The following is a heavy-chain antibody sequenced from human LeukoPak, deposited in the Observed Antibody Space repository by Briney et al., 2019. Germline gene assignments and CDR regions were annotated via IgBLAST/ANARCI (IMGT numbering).Heavy chain of an antibody. D-gene: IGHD6-13*01. Sequence: SETLSLTCTVSGGSISSSSYYWGWIRQPPGKGLEWIGSIYYSGSTYYAPSLKSRVTISVDTSKNQFSLRLSSVTAADTAVYYCARHVYVAAAPDYWGQGTLVTVSS. CDR1: GGSISSSSYY. J-gene: IGHJ4*02. V-gene: IGHV4-39*01. CDR2: IYYSGST. CDR3: ARHVYVAAAPDY.